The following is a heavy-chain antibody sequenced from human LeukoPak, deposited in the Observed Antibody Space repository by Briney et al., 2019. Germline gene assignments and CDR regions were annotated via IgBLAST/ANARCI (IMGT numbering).Heavy chain of an antibody. Sequence: ASVKVSCKASGYTFTSYGISWVRQAPGQGLEWMGWISAYNGNTNYAQKLQGRVTMTTDTSTSTAYMELRSLRSDDTAVYYCARDRTVAGSAEYFQHWGQGTLVTVSS. D-gene: IGHD6-19*01. CDR2: ISAYNGNT. J-gene: IGHJ1*01. CDR1: GYTFTSYG. CDR3: ARDRTVAGSAEYFQH. V-gene: IGHV1-18*01.